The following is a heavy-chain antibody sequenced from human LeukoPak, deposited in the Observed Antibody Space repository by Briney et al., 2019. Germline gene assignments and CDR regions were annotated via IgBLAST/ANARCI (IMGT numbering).Heavy chain of an antibody. D-gene: IGHD3-22*01. Sequence: SVKVSCKASGGTFSSYAISWVRQAPGQGLEWMGGIIPTFGTANYAQKFQGRVTITADESTSTAYMELSSLRSEDTAVYYCAGHFDGGQAYYYDSSGTDDYWGQGTLVTVSS. CDR1: GGTFSSYA. CDR2: IIPTFGTA. V-gene: IGHV1-69*13. J-gene: IGHJ4*02. CDR3: AGHFDGGQAYYYDSSGTDDY.